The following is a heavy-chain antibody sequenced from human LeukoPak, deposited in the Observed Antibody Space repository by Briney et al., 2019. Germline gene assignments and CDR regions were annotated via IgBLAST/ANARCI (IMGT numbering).Heavy chain of an antibody. CDR1: GGSISSGGYY. V-gene: IGHV4-30-2*01. CDR2: IYHSGST. D-gene: IGHD2-2*02. Sequence: SQTLSLTCTVSGGSISSGGYYWSWIRQPPGKGLEWIGYIYHSGSTYYNPSLKSRVTISVDRSKNQFSLKLSSVTAADTAVYYCACPLRDIVVVPAAIPSGAFDIWGQGTMVTVSS. CDR3: ACPLRDIVVVPAAIPSGAFDI. J-gene: IGHJ3*02.